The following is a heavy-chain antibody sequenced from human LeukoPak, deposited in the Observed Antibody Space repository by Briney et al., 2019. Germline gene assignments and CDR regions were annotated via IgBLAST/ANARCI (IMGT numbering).Heavy chain of an antibody. J-gene: IGHJ6*02. D-gene: IGHD3-10*01. Sequence: GGSLRLSCAASGFTVSSNYMRWVRQAPGKGLEWVSIIYSSGSTYYADSVKGRFTISRDNSKNTLYLQMNSLRAEDTAVYYCAGAHITMVRGITFSGGYGMDVWGQGTAVTVS. V-gene: IGHV3-53*01. CDR1: GFTVSSNY. CDR3: AGAHITMVRGITFSGGYGMDV. CDR2: IYSSGST.